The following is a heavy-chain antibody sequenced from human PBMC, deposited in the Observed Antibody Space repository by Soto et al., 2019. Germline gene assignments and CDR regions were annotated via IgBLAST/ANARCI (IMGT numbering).Heavy chain of an antibody. Sequence: HPGGSLRLSCAASGFTFSSYWMHWVRQAPGKGLVWVSRIKGDASSTNYADLVKGRFIISRDSAENTLYLQMNSLRAEDTAVYCCARGLPGYYGADVWGQGTTVTVSS. V-gene: IGHV3-74*01. D-gene: IGHD5-18*01. CDR2: IKGDASST. CDR1: GFTFSSYW. J-gene: IGHJ6*02. CDR3: ARGLPGYYGADV.